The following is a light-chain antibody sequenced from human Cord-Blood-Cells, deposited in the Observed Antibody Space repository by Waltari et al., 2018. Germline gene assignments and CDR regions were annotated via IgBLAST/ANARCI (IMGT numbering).Light chain of an antibody. J-gene: IGKJ2*01. CDR3: QQRSNWMYT. CDR2: DAS. V-gene: IGKV3-11*01. CDR1: QSVSSY. Sequence: EIVLTQSPATLSLSPGERATLSCGASQSVSSYLAWYQQKPGQAPRLLIYDASNRATAIPARFSGSGSGTDFTLTISSLEPEDFAVYYCQQRSNWMYTFGQGTKLEIK.